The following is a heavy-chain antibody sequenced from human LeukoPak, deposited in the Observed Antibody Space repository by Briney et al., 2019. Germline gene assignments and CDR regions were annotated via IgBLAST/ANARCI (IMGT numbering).Heavy chain of an antibody. CDR3: AKDQGIQLWLRYTFDI. CDR2: ISYDGSNK. V-gene: IGHV3-30*18. D-gene: IGHD5-18*01. J-gene: IGHJ3*02. CDR1: GFTLSSHG. Sequence: PGRSLRLSCAASGFTLSSHGMHWVRHAPGKGLEWVAVISYDGSNKYYADSVKGRFTISRDNSKNTLYLQMNSLRAEDTAVYYCAKDQGIQLWLRYTFDIWGQGTMVTVSS.